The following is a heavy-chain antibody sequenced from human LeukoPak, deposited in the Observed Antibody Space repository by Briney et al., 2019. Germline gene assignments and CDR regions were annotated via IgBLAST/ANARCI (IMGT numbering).Heavy chain of an antibody. J-gene: IGHJ3*02. D-gene: IGHD5/OR15-5a*01. CDR1: GGSIGSYY. CDR3: ARDSPSTIQSNAFDI. CDR2: IYYSGST. Sequence: SETLSLTCTVSGGSIGSYYWSWIRQPPGKGLEWIGYIYYSGSTNYNPSLKSRVTISVDTSKNQFSLKLSSVTAADTAVYYCARDSPSTIQSNAFDIWGQGTMVTVSS. V-gene: IGHV4-59*01.